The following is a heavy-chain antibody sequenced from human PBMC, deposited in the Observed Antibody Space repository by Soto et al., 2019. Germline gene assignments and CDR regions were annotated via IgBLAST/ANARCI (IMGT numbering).Heavy chain of an antibody. CDR3: AKGSCSGAFGYRYDY. D-gene: IGHD2-15*01. CDR1: AFTFSAYA. J-gene: IGHJ4*02. V-gene: IGHV3-23*04. Sequence: EVQLVESGGGLVQLGGSLRLSCAASAFTFSAYAMSWVRQAPGKGLEWVSIIRGNGDATDYTDPVKGRFTISRDNSKNTLYLQMNSLSADDTAVYYCAKGSCSGAFGYRYDYWGQGTLGSVSS. CDR2: IRGNGDAT.